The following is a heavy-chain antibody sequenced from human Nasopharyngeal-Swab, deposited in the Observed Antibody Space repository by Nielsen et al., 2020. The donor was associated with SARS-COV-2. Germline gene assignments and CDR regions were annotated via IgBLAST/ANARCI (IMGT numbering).Heavy chain of an antibody. CDR3: ARVLTMVRGVIRPDYYYGMDV. D-gene: IGHD3-10*01. Sequence: SVKVSCKASGGTFSSYAISWVRQAPGQGLEWMGGIIPIFGTANYAQKFQGRVTTTTDTSTSTAYMELRSLRSDDTAVYYCARVLTMVRGVIRPDYYYGMDVWGQGTTVTVSS. V-gene: IGHV1-69*05. CDR2: IIPIFGTA. J-gene: IGHJ6*02. CDR1: GGTFSSYA.